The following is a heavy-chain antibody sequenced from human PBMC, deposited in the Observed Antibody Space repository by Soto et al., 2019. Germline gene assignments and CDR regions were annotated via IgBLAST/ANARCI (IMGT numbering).Heavy chain of an antibody. D-gene: IGHD3-22*01. CDR3: ASNVITMIVGGMDV. CDR2: ISSSSSTI. CDR1: GFTFSSHS. V-gene: IGHV3-48*01. J-gene: IGHJ6*02. Sequence: EVQLVESGGGLVQPGGSLRLSCAASGFTFSSHSMNWVRQAPGKGLEWVSYISSSSSTIYYADSVKGGFTISRDNAKNSLYLQMNSLRAEDTAVYYCASNVITMIVGGMDVWGQGTTVTLSS.